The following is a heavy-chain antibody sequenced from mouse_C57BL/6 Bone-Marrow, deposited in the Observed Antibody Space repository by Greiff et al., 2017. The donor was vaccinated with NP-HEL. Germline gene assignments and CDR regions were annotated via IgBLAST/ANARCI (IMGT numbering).Heavy chain of an antibody. Sequence: QVHVKQSGAELMKPGASVKLSCKASGYTFTGYWIAWVKQRPGHGLEWIGEILPGSGSTNYNEKFKSKATLTVDTSSSTAYMQLSSLTSEDSAVYYCAREVITAVVANFDYWGQGTTLTVSS. CDR3: AREVITAVVANFDY. CDR2: ILPGSGST. D-gene: IGHD1-1*01. J-gene: IGHJ2*01. V-gene: IGHV1-9*01. CDR1: GYTFTGYW.